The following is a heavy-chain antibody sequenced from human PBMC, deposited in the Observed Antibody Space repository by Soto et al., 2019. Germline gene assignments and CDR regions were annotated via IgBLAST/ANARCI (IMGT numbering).Heavy chain of an antibody. Sequence: GGSLRRSCSASGFTFSSCAMHWVRQAPGKGLEYVSSISTNGGSTHYADSVKGRFTISRDNSKNTQYLQMSSLRADDTAVYYCVKGEYYYDSSGYYPFDYWGQGT. CDR1: GFTFSSCA. V-gene: IGHV3-64D*06. CDR3: VKGEYYYDSSGYYPFDY. D-gene: IGHD3-22*01. J-gene: IGHJ4*02. CDR2: ISTNGGST.